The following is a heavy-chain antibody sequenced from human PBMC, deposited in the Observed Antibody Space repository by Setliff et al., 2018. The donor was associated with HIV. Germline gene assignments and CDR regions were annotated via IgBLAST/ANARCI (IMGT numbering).Heavy chain of an antibody. CDR2: IYNSAST. V-gene: IGHV4-4*09. CDR3: ARLGYVTFDFDY. Sequence: SETLSLTCTVSGDSISTDYWPWIRQPPGKGLEWIGYIYNSASTSYNPSLKSRVTISVDTSKNQFSLKLSSVTAADTAVYYCARLGYVTFDFDYWGQGTLVTVSS. J-gene: IGHJ4*02. D-gene: IGHD3-16*01. CDR1: GDSISTDY.